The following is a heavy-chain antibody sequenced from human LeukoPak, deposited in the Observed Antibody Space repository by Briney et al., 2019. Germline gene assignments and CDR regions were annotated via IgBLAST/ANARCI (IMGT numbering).Heavy chain of an antibody. CDR2: IWYDGSNK. D-gene: IGHD2-15*01. J-gene: IGHJ5*02. V-gene: IGHV3-33*01. Sequence: GRSLRLSCAASRFTFSSYGMHWVRQAPGKGLGRVADIWYDGSNKYYADSVKGRFTISRDNSKNTLYLQMNSLRSEDTAVFYCARRAYCSGGSCYRTDFNWFDPWGQGTLVTVSS. CDR1: RFTFSSYG. CDR3: ARRAYCSGGSCYRTDFNWFDP.